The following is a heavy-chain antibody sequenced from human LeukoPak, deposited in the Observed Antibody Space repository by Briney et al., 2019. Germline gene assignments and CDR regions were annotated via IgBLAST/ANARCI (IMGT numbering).Heavy chain of an antibody. D-gene: IGHD3-3*01. J-gene: IGHJ4*02. V-gene: IGHV3-23*01. CDR3: TKWNGYGDY. CDR2: VSESSGST. Sequence: GGSLRLSCAASGFTFSSYGMSWVRQAPGKGLEWVSGVSESSGSTYYTDSVKGRFTISRDNSRNTLYLQMNSLRAEDTAIYYCTKWNGYGDYWGQGILVTVSS. CDR1: GFTFSSYG.